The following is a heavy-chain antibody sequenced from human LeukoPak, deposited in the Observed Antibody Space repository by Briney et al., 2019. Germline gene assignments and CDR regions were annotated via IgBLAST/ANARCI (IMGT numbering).Heavy chain of an antibody. CDR3: ARSIAARPGYYYYMDV. D-gene: IGHD6-6*01. CDR2: IIPIFGTA. Sequence: SVKVSCKASGGTFSSYAISWVRQAPGQGLEWMGGIIPIFGTANYAQKFQGRVTITTDESTSTAYMELSSLRSEDTAVYYCARSIAARPGYYYYMDVWGKGTTVTVSS. V-gene: IGHV1-69*05. J-gene: IGHJ6*03. CDR1: GGTFSSYA.